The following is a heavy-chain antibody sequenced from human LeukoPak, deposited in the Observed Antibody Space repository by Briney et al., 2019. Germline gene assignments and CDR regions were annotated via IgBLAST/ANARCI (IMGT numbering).Heavy chain of an antibody. J-gene: IGHJ5*02. CDR2: IVVGSGNT. D-gene: IGHD3-10*01. CDR1: GFTFTSSA. CDR3: AAGATYYYGSGTAMGGWFDP. Sequence: SVKVSCKASGFTFTSSAMQWVRQARGQRLEWIGWIVVGSGNTNYAQKFQERVTITRDMSTSTAYMELSSLRSEDTAVYYCAAGATYYYGSGTAMGGWFDPWGQGTLVTVSS. V-gene: IGHV1-58*02.